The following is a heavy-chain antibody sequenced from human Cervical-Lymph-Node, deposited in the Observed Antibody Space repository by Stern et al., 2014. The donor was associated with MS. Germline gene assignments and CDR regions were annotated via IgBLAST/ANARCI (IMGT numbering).Heavy chain of an antibody. V-gene: IGHV1-69*01. CDR2: IIPVVGAA. CDR3: ATSAGFYSAMDV. CDR1: RGTFSNSA. Sequence: LQLAVSGAEVKKPGSSVKGSCRTSRGTFSNSAFSRTRQAPGQGLEWMGAIIPVVGAATYAQRFQGRVTISAHESTNTAYMELSSLRSEDTAVYYCATSAGFYSAMDVWGPGTTVAVSS. J-gene: IGHJ6*02. D-gene: IGHD2-21*01.